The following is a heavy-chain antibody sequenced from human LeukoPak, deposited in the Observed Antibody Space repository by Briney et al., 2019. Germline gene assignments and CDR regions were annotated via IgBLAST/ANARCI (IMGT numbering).Heavy chain of an antibody. Sequence: PGGSLRLSCEVAGFTFSSYAMNWVRQVPGRGLEWIAYMTASSVTFYYADSVRGRFTISRDNAKNSLFLQMDSLTVEDTAVYYCARSLTGSDPLSALWGHGTLVTVSS. D-gene: IGHD2-8*02. CDR1: GFTFSSYA. J-gene: IGHJ4*01. CDR2: MTASSVTF. CDR3: ARSLTGSDPLSAL. V-gene: IGHV3-48*03.